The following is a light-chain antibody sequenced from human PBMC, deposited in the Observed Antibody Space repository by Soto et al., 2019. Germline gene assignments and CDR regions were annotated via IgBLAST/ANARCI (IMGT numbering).Light chain of an antibody. CDR1: QSVNSNY. J-gene: IGKJ3*01. V-gene: IGKV3-11*01. CDR3: QQRSSWPPGFT. Sequence: EIVLTQSPGTLSLSPGERATLSCRASQSVNSNYLGCYQQKPGQAPRLLIDGASTRAAGITARFSGSGSGPDFTLTISSLEPEDFAVYYCQQRSSWPPGFTFGPGTKVDIK. CDR2: GAS.